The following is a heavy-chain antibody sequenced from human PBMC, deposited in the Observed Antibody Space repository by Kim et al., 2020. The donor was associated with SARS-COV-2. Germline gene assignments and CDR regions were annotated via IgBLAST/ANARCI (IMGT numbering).Heavy chain of an antibody. Sequence: SETLSLTCTVSGGSISSGGYYWSWIRQHPGKGLEWIGYIYYSGSTYYNPSLKSRVTISVDTSKNQFSLKLSSVTAADTAVYYCARDLGGGEGSWFDPWGQGTLVTVSS. D-gene: IGHD3-16*01. CDR3: ARDLGGGEGSWFDP. CDR2: IYYSGST. V-gene: IGHV4-31*03. J-gene: IGHJ5*02. CDR1: GGSISSGGYY.